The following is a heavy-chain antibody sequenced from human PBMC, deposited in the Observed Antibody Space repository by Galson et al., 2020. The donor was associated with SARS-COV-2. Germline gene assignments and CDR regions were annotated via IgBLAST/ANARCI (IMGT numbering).Heavy chain of an antibody. CDR2: ISYDGSNK. CDR1: GFTFSSSA. Sequence: GGSLRLSCAASGFTFSSSAMHWVRQAPGQGLEWVAVISYDGSNKYYADSVKGRFTISRDNSKNTLYLQMNSLRAEDTAVYYCARDWGSYGGNYYYYGMDVWGQGTTVTVSS. V-gene: IGHV3-30-3*01. D-gene: IGHD4-17*01. J-gene: IGHJ6*02. CDR3: ARDWGSYGGNYYYYGMDV.